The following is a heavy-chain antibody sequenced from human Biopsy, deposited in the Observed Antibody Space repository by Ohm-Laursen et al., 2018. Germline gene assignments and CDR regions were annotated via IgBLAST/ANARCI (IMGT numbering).Heavy chain of an antibody. CDR3: ARGSNEYGGLYFPH. V-gene: IGHV4-59*11. CDR1: GGSFTGHY. CDR2: ISYTGYT. J-gene: IGHJ1*01. D-gene: IGHD4-23*01. Sequence: TLSLTCTVSGGSFTGHYWSWIRQPPGKGLEWIGHISYTGYTSHKSSLKSRVTISLDTSRKHFSLRLTSLAAADTAVYYCARGSNEYGGLYFPHWGQGTLVTVSS.